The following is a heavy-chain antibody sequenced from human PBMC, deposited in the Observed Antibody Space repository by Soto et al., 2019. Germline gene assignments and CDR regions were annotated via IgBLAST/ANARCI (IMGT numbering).Heavy chain of an antibody. Sequence: GGSLRLSCTASEFTFSGSYRSWIRQSPGKGLEWVAHMTYDGSERYYADSVKGRFTISRDNSKNTLYLQMNSLRAEDTAVYYCARDFHTLLDIVVVPAAMRPGGDNYYSGMDVWGQGTTVTVSS. CDR1: EFTFSGSY. D-gene: IGHD2-2*03. V-gene: IGHV3-30*04. CDR2: MTYDGSER. CDR3: ARDFHTLLDIVVVPAAMRPGGDNYYSGMDV. J-gene: IGHJ6*02.